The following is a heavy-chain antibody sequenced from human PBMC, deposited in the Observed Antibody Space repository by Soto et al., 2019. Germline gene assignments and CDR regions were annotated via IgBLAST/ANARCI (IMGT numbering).Heavy chain of an antibody. CDR3: ARYISLPAAVDNWFDP. D-gene: IGHD2-2*01. J-gene: IGHJ5*02. V-gene: IGHV2-26*01. CDR1: GFSLSSAGLG. CDR2: IFSNGEK. Sequence: QVTLKESGPVLVKPTEPLTLTCTVSGFSLSSAGLGVSWGRQPPGKALEWLANIFSNGEKSYTTSLKSRLTISKDTSKGQVVLSMTNLDPVDTATYYCARYISLPAAVDNWFDPWGQGTLVTVSS.